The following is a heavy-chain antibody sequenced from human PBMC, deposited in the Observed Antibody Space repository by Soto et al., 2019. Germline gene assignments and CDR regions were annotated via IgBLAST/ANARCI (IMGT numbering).Heavy chain of an antibody. CDR2: IYHSGST. CDR1: GGSISSSNW. J-gene: IGHJ6*02. V-gene: IGHV4-4*02. CDR3: ARDQVITIFGVVPYGMDV. Sequence: QVQLQESGPGLVKPSGTLSLTCAVSGGSISSSNWWRWVRQPPGKGLGWIGEIYHSGSTNYNPSRKSRVTISVDKSKNQFTLKLSSVTAADTAVYYCARDQVITIFGVVPYGMDVWGQGTTVTVSS. D-gene: IGHD3-3*01.